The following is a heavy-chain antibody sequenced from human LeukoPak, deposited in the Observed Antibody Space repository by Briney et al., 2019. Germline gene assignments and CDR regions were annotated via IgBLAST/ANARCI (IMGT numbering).Heavy chain of an antibody. CDR1: GVSINSGDYY. CDR3: GRHRTAIHKYGPYDAFDI. Sequence: PSEALSLTCTVSGVSINSGDYYWGWIRQPPGKGLEWIGTIYYSGRTYYNPPLKSRVTISEDTSKNQFSLRLTSVTAADTAIYYCGRHRTAIHKYGPYDAFDIWGQGTMVTVSS. D-gene: IGHD3-10*01. V-gene: IGHV4-39*01. J-gene: IGHJ3*02. CDR2: IYYSGRT.